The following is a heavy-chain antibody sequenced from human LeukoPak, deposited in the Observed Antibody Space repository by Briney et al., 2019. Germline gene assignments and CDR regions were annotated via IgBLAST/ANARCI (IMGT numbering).Heavy chain of an antibody. CDR3: AKSVGGTGDPVDY. CDR1: GFSFSSYA. D-gene: IGHD6-19*01. Sequence: GGSLRLSCAASGFSFSSYAMNWVRQAPGKGLEWVSNISGRGGSTYYADSVKGRFTISRDNSKNTLYLQMNSLRAEDTAVYYCAKSVGGTGDPVDYWGQGTLDIVSS. J-gene: IGHJ4*02. CDR2: ISGRGGST. V-gene: IGHV3-23*01.